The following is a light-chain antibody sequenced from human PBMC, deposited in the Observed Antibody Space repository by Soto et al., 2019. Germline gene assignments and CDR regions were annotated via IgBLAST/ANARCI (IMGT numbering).Light chain of an antibody. CDR3: QQGFSTLPIT. J-gene: IGKJ3*01. Sequence: DIQVTQSPSSLSASVGDRVTITCRASQSISNYLNWYQQKPGKAPKLLIYAASSLHSGVPSRFSGSGSGTVFTLTINSLQPEDFATYYCQQGFSTLPITVGPGTKVDIK. V-gene: IGKV1-39*01. CDR1: QSISNY. CDR2: AAS.